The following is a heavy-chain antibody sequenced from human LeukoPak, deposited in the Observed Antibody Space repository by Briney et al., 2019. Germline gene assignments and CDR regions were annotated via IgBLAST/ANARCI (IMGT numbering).Heavy chain of an antibody. CDR2: IKQDGSEK. V-gene: IGHV3-7*01. CDR3: ARNGYFVSSGWAKYFDS. Sequence: GGSLRLSCAASGFTFSSYWMSWVRQAPGKGLEWVANIKQDGSEKYYVDSVMGRFTISRDNAKNSLYLQMNSLRAEDTAVYYCARNGYFVSSGWAKYFDSWGQGTLVTVSS. D-gene: IGHD6-19*01. J-gene: IGHJ4*02. CDR1: GFTFSSYW.